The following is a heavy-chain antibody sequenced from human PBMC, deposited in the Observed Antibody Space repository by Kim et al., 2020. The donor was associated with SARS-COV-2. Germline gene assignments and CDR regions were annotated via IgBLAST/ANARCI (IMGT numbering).Heavy chain of an antibody. D-gene: IGHD2-8*01. J-gene: IGHJ6*01. CDR2: IIPMLGTT. V-gene: IGHV1-69*13. CDR1: GGTFRMIG. CDR3: AGGPVVLMMYVHRKYGMDV. Sequence: SVKVSCKTSGGTFRMIGVNWVRLAPGQGLEWMGGIIPMLGTTNYAQKXRGRVTKTAXXSASKAYMELXSLRSEDTAXXXXAGGPVVLMMYVHRKYGMDVXXQGXXVTVSX.